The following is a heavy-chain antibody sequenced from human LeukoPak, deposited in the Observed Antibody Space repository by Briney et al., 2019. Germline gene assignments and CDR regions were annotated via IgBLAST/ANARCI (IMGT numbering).Heavy chain of an antibody. CDR1: GGSISSGDYY. J-gene: IGHJ4*02. Sequence: PSETLSLTCTVSGGSISSGDYYWSWIRQPPGKGLEWIGYIYYSESTYYNPSLKSRVTISGDTSKNQFSLKLSSVTAADTAVYYCARDSGYSYDSWGQGTLVTVSS. CDR2: IYYSEST. CDR3: ARDSGYSYDS. V-gene: IGHV4-30-4*01. D-gene: IGHD5-18*01.